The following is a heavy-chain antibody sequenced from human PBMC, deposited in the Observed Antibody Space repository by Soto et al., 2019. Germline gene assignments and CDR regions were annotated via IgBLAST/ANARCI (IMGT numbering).Heavy chain of an antibody. CDR2: INGDGSVI. J-gene: IGHJ4*02. CDR3: VTDIR. V-gene: IGHV3-74*01. CDR1: GFTFRRSW. Sequence: EVQLVESGGGLVQPGGSLRLSCAASGFTFRRSWMYWVRQTPGKGPVWVSCINGDGSVIYYADSVNGRFTISRDNARDTLYLQMNSLTTEDSAVYYCVTDIRWGQGTLVSVSS.